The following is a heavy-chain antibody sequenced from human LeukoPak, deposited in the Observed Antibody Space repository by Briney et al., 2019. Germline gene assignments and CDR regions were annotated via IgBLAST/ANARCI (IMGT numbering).Heavy chain of an antibody. CDR1: GFTFSSYA. V-gene: IGHV3-23*01. Sequence: GGSLRLSCAASGFTFSSYAMSWVRQAPGRGLEWVSVISGSGGSTYYADSVKGRFTISRDNSKNTLYLQMNSLRAEETALYYCAKGHSSGYYFSYWGQGTLVTVSS. CDR3: AKGHSSGYYFSY. CDR2: ISGSGGST. D-gene: IGHD3-22*01. J-gene: IGHJ4*02.